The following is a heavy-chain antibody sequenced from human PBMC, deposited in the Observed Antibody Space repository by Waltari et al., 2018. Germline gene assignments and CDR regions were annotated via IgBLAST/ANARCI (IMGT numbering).Heavy chain of an antibody. Sequence: EVQLVESGGGLVQPGGSLRLSCAASGFPFSSYERNWARQAPGKGLEWVSYISSSGSTIYYADSVKGRFTISRDNAKNSLYLQMNSLRAEDTAVYYCAREKQLLPFDYWGQGTLVTVSS. J-gene: IGHJ4*02. D-gene: IGHD6-6*01. CDR3: AREKQLLPFDY. CDR1: GFPFSSYE. V-gene: IGHV3-48*03. CDR2: ISSSGSTI.